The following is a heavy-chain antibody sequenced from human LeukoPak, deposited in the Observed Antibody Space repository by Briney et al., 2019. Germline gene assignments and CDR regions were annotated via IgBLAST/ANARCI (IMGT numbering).Heavy chain of an antibody. Sequence: SETLSLTCTVSGGSISSYYWNWIRQPPGKGLEWIGYMYYSGSTNYNPSLKSRVTISVDTSKNQFSLKLSSVTAADTAVYYCARGRVLYYGSGRPYYYGMDVWGQGTTVTVSS. D-gene: IGHD3-10*01. CDR2: MYYSGST. J-gene: IGHJ6*02. CDR1: GGSISSYY. CDR3: ARGRVLYYGSGRPYYYGMDV. V-gene: IGHV4-59*12.